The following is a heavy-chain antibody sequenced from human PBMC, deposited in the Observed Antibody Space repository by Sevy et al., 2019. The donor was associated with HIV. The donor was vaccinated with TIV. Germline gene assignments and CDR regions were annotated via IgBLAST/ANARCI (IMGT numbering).Heavy chain of an antibody. Sequence: GGSLRLSCTASGFPFSNYWMNWVRQAPGKGLEWVANIKQGGNEKYYVDSVKGRFTLSRDNAKNSVSLQMNSLRAEDTAVYYCARGGPLVDAALIPWGMDVWGQGTTVTVSS. D-gene: IGHD5-18*01. CDR1: GFPFSNYW. J-gene: IGHJ6*02. V-gene: IGHV3-7*01. CDR3: ARGGPLVDAALIPWGMDV. CDR2: IKQGGNEK.